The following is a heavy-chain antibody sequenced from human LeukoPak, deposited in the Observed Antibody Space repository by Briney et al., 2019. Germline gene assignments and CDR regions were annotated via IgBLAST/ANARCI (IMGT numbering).Heavy chain of an antibody. V-gene: IGHV3-9*01. Sequence: GGSLRLSCAASGFTFDDYAMHWVQQAPGKGLEWVSGISWNSGSIGYADSVKGRFTISRDNAKNSLYLQMNSLRAEDTALYYCAKGVPGYCSSASCSDYDILTGFDYWGQGTLVTVSS. CDR3: AKGVPGYCSSASCSDYDILTGFDY. D-gene: IGHD2-2*01. J-gene: IGHJ4*02. CDR2: ISWNSGSI. CDR1: GFTFDDYA.